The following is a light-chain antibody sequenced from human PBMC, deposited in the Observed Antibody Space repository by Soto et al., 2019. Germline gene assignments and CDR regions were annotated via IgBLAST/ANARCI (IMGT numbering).Light chain of an antibody. CDR1: SSNIGSNY. V-gene: IGLV1-47*02. J-gene: IGLJ3*02. CDR2: SNN. CDR3: AAWDDSLSSWV. Sequence: QSVLTQPPSASGTPGQRVTISCSGSSSNIGSNYVYWYQQLPGTAPKLLIYSNNQRPSGVPDRFSGSKSGTSVFLAISGLRSEDEADYYCAAWDDSLSSWVFGGGTKLTVL.